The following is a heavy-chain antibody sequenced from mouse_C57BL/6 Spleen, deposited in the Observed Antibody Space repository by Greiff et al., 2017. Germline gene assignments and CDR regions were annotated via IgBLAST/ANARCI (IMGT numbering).Heavy chain of an antibody. Sequence: QVQLQQPGAELVRPGSSVKLSCKASGYTFTSYWMHWVKQRPIQGLEWIGNIDPSDSETHYNQKFKDKATLTVDKSSSTAYMQLSSLASEDSAVYYCARVWSNWDGDYYAMDYWGQGTSVTVSS. CDR3: ARVWSNWDGDYYAMDY. D-gene: IGHD4-1*01. CDR2: IDPSDSET. V-gene: IGHV1-52*01. CDR1: GYTFTSYW. J-gene: IGHJ4*01.